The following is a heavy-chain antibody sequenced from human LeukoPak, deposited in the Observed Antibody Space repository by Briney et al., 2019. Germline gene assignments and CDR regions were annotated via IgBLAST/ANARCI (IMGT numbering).Heavy chain of an antibody. CDR1: GFTFSSYS. V-gene: IGHV3-48*01. CDR3: ATDRGWRTSGYYLYYFEY. J-gene: IGHJ4*02. CDR2: ISSTSSTM. D-gene: IGHD3-3*01. Sequence: GGSLRLSCAASGFTFSSYSMNWVRQAPGKGLEWVSYISSTSSTMYYADSVKGRFTISRDNAKNSLYLQMNSLRAEDTAVYYCATDRGWRTSGYYLYYFEYWGQGTLVTFSS.